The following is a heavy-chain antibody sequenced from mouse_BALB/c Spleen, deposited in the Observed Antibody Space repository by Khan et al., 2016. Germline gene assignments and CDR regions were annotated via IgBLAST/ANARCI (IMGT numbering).Heavy chain of an antibody. V-gene: IGHV1-61*01. J-gene: IGHJ3*01. CDR1: GYTFTSYW. Sequence: QVQLKQSGAELVRPGASVKLSCKASGYTFTSYWMNWVKQRPGQGLEWIGMIDPSDSETHYNQMFKDKATLTVEKSYSTDYMQLSSLTSEASAVYYCARDRPRSTMITWVAYWGQGTLVTVSA. D-gene: IGHD2-4*01. CDR2: IDPSDSET. CDR3: ARDRPRSTMITWVAY.